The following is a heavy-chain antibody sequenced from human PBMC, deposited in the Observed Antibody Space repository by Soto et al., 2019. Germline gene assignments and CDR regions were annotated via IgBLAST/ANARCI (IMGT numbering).Heavy chain of an antibody. CDR1: GGSISSSSYY. V-gene: IGHV4-39*07. CDR2: IYYSGST. CDR3: ARDGGLLWFGEGGWFDP. J-gene: IGHJ5*02. D-gene: IGHD3-10*01. Sequence: PSETLSLTCTVSGGSISSSSYYWGWIRQPPGKGLEWIGSIYYSGSTYYNPSLKSRVTISVDTSKNQFSLKLSSVTAADTAVYYCARDGGLLWFGEGGWFDPWRQGTLVTVS.